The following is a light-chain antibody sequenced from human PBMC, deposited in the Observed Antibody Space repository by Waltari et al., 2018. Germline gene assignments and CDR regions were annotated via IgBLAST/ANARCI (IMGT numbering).Light chain of an antibody. CDR2: LNSDGSH. CDR1: SGHSSYA. V-gene: IGLV4-69*01. Sequence: QLVLTQSPSASASLGASVKLTCTLSSGHSSYAIAWHQQQPEKGPRFLMKLNSDGSHSKGDGFPDRFSGSSSGAERYLTISSLQSEDEADYYCQTWGTVLFGGGTKLTVL. CDR3: QTWGTVL. J-gene: IGLJ2*01.